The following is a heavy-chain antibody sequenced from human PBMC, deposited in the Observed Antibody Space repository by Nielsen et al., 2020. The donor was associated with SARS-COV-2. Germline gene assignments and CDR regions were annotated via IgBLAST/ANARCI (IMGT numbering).Heavy chain of an antibody. CDR2: INHSGIT. D-gene: IGHD3-3*01. V-gene: IGHV4-34*01. CDR3: AGTLTIFGVAPTLDY. J-gene: IGHJ4*02. CDR1: GGSLSGHS. Sequence: SETLFLTCAVYGGSLSGHSWSWIRQAPGKGLEWIGEINHSGITNDNPSLQSRVTISLDTSKKQFSLRLSSLTAADTAVYYCAGTLTIFGVAPTLDYWGQGTLVTVSS.